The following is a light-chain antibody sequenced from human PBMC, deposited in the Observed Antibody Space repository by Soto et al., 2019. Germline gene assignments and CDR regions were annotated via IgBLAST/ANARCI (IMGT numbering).Light chain of an antibody. J-gene: IGKJ3*01. CDR3: QQYDTSPLFT. CDR1: QSVRGRY. Sequence: EIVLTQSPGTLSLSPGERAALSCRASQSVRGRYLGWYQQRPGQAPRLLIYGASSRATGIPDRFTGSGSGTDFTLTISRLEPEDFAVYYCQQYDTSPLFTSGPGTKVEIK. CDR2: GAS. V-gene: IGKV3-20*01.